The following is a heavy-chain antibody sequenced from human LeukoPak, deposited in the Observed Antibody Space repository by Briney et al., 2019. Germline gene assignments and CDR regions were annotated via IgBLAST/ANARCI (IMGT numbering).Heavy chain of an antibody. CDR2: INPNSGGT. CDR3: ARSRPNYYGSGYPDY. J-gene: IGHJ4*02. D-gene: IGHD3-10*01. CDR1: GYTFTGYY. V-gene: IGHV1-2*02. Sequence: ASVKVSCKASGYTFTGYYMHWVRQAPGQGLEWMGWINPNSGGTNYAQKFQGRVTMTRDTSISTAYMELSRLRSDDTAVYYCARSRPNYYGSGYPDYWGQGTLVTVSP.